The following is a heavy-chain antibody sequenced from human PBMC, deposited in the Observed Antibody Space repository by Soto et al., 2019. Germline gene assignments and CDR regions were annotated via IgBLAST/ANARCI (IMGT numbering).Heavy chain of an antibody. D-gene: IGHD3-9*01. CDR2: ISYAGSNK. J-gene: IGHJ6*02. V-gene: IGHV3-30*18. CDR3: AKTPRPYYDILTGYWAPLGYYGMDV. Sequence: QVQLVESGGGVVQPGRSLRLSCAASGFTFSSYGMHWVRQAPGKGLEWVAVISYAGSNKYYADSVKGRFTISRDNSKNTLYLQMNSLRAEDTAVYYCAKTPRPYYDILTGYWAPLGYYGMDVWGQGTTVTVSS. CDR1: GFTFSSYG.